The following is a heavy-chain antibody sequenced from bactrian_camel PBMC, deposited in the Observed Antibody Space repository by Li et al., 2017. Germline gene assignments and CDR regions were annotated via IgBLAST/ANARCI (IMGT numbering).Heavy chain of an antibody. CDR3: AADEYNLGLARSYTY. CDR2: IDTSGST. Sequence: HVQLVESGGGSVQAGGSLRLSCAASGHTYNYNLMGWFRQAPGKEREGVAFIDTSGSTNYAYSVAGRFTISRDNAKNTLYLQMNSLKPEDTAMYYCAADEYNLGLARSYTYWGQGTQVTVS. D-gene: IGHD5*01. J-gene: IGHJ4*01. V-gene: IGHV3S53*01. CDR1: GHTYNYNL.